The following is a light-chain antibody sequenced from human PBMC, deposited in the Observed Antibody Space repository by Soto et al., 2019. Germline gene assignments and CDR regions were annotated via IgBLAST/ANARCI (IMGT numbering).Light chain of an antibody. Sequence: DVVMTQSPLSLSVTLGQPASISCRSSQSLVHSDGNTYLNWFQQRPGQSPRRLLYKVSNRDSGVPDRFSGSGSGTDFTLKISRVEAEDVGVYYCMQGTHWPRTFGQGTKVEIK. CDR3: MQGTHWPRT. CDR2: KVS. CDR1: QSLVHSDGNTY. J-gene: IGKJ1*01. V-gene: IGKV2-30*02.